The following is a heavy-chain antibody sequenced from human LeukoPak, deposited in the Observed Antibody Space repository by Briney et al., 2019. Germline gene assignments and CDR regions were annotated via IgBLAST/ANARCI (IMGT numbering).Heavy chain of an antibody. V-gene: IGHV3-30*03. CDR2: ISYDGSNK. J-gene: IGHJ4*02. CDR1: GFTFSSYG. Sequence: PGRSLRLSCAASGFTFSSYGMHWVRQAPGKGLEWVAIISYDGSNKYYADSVKGRFTISRDNSKNTLYLQMNSLRAGDTAVYYCGILNIAAAGDWGQGTLVTVSS. D-gene: IGHD6-13*01. CDR3: GILNIAAAGD.